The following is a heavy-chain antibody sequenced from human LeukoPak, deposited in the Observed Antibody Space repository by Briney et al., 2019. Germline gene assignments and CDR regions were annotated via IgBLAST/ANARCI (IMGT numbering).Heavy chain of an antibody. V-gene: IGHV3-30*02. J-gene: IGHJ4*02. CDR3: AKDGFLYCGGDCYYFDY. CDR1: GFTFSSYG. Sequence: GGSLRLSCAASGFTFSSYGMHWVRQAPGKGLEWVAFIRYDGSNKYYADSVKGRFAISRDNSKNTLYLQMNSLRAEDTAVYYCAKDGFLYCGGDCYYFDYWGQGTLVTVSS. CDR2: IRYDGSNK. D-gene: IGHD2-21*02.